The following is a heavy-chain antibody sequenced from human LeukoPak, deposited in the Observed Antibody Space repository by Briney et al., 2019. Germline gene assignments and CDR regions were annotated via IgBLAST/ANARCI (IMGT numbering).Heavy chain of an antibody. Sequence: PGRSLRLSCAASGLTFSSYAMHWVRQAPGKGLEWVAVISYDGSNKYYADSVKGRFTISRDNSKNTLYLQMNSLRAEDTAVYYCAREGSIAAAGTNWFDPWGQGTLVTVSS. CDR3: AREGSIAAAGTNWFDP. J-gene: IGHJ5*02. V-gene: IGHV3-30-3*01. CDR1: GLTFSSYA. D-gene: IGHD6-13*01. CDR2: ISYDGSNK.